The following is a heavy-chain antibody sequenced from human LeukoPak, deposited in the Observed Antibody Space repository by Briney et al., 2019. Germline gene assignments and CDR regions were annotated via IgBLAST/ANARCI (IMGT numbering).Heavy chain of an antibody. CDR1: GYTLTELS. D-gene: IGHD3-16*01. Sequence: ASVKVSCKVSGYTLTELSMHWVRQAPGKGLEWMGGFDPEDGETIYAQKFQGRVTMTGDTSTDTAYMELSSLRSEDTAVYYCASADGLKGYFDYWGQGTLVTVSS. CDR3: ASADGLKGYFDY. J-gene: IGHJ4*02. CDR2: FDPEDGET. V-gene: IGHV1-24*01.